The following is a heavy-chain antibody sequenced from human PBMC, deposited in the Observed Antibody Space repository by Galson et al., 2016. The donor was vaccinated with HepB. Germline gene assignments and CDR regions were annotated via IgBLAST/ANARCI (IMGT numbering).Heavy chain of an antibody. CDR3: ARDRRHNYAFFDS. D-gene: IGHD3-16*01. Sequence: SLRLSCAASGFSFSSYNMDWVRRVPGKGLEWVSYISRTGETFYYADSVKGRFTISRDNAKNLLYLQMNSLRDEDTAVYYCARDRRHNYAFFDSWGQGTPITVSS. CDR2: ISRTGETF. J-gene: IGHJ4*02. CDR1: GFSFSSYN. V-gene: IGHV3-48*02.